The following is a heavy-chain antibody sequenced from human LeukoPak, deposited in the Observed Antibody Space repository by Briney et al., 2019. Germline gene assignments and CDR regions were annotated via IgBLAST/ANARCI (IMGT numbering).Heavy chain of an antibody. J-gene: IGHJ4*02. CDR3: AKATYSSGIDY. CDR1: GFSFSSYY. V-gene: IGHV3-7*01. Sequence: GGSLRLSCVDSGFSFSSYYMAWVRQAPGKGLEWVANIKQDASEKFYLDSVKGRFTISRDNSKNTLYLQMNSLRAEDTAVYYCAKATYSSGIDYWGQGTLVTVSS. CDR2: IKQDASEK. D-gene: IGHD6-19*01.